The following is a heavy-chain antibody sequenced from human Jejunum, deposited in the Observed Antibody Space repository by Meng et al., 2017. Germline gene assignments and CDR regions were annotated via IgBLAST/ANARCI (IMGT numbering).Heavy chain of an antibody. V-gene: IGHV3-15*01. CDR3: TTDRRYGVAPQFDY. D-gene: IGHD3-3*01. J-gene: IGHJ4*02. Sequence: GESLKISCAASGFTFTDAWMSWVRQAPGKGLEWVARIKGKADGGATDYAASVTGRFTISRDDSKNTLYLQMNNLETEDTAVYFCTTDRRYGVAPQFDYWGQGALVTVSS. CDR2: IKGKADGGAT. CDR1: GFTFTDAW.